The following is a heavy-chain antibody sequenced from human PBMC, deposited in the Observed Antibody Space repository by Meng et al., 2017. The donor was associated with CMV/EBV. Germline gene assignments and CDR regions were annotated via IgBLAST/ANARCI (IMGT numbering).Heavy chain of an antibody. D-gene: IGHD6-13*01. V-gene: IGHV4-34*01. Sequence: QGQLQPWGAGVLPPSETLSLCCAVYCGSFSGFDWSGILQPPGKGLEWIGEINHSGSTNYNPSLKNRVTITVNTSKNQFSLKLSSVTAADTAVYYCARGGIAAAGPFDYWGQGTLVTVSS. CDR2: INHSGST. CDR1: CGSFSGFD. CDR3: ARGGIAAAGPFDY. J-gene: IGHJ4*02.